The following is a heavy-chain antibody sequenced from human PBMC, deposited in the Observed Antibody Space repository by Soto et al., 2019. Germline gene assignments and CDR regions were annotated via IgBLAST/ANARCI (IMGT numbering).Heavy chain of an antibody. D-gene: IGHD5-18*01. J-gene: IGHJ5*02. V-gene: IGHV1-8*01. Sequence: ASVKVSCKASGYTFTSYDINWVRQATGQGLEWMGWMNPNSGNTGYAQKFQGRVTMTRNTSISTAYMELSSLRSEDTAVYYCARGPSPLGYSYGSASPFGPLDQGTLITVSS. CDR2: MNPNSGNT. CDR1: GYTFTSYD. CDR3: ARGPSPLGYSYGSASPFGP.